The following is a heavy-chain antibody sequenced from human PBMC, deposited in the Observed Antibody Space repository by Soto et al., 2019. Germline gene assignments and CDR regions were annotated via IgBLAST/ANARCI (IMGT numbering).Heavy chain of an antibody. Sequence: EVQLVETGGGLIQPGGSLRLSCAASGFTVSSNYMSWVLQAPGKGLEWVSDIYSGGSTYYPDSVKGRFTISRDNSKNTLYLQMNSLRSEDTDVYYCARGQSLDSSSGYGYYYYGMDVWGQGTTVTVSS. CDR2: IYSGGST. D-gene: IGHD6-13*01. V-gene: IGHV3-53*02. CDR3: ARGQSLDSSSGYGYYYYGMDV. CDR1: GFTVSSNY. J-gene: IGHJ6*02.